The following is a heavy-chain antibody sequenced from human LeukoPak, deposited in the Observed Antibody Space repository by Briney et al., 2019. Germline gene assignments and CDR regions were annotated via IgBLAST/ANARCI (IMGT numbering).Heavy chain of an antibody. CDR2: INHSGST. V-gene: IGHV4-34*01. D-gene: IGHD2-2*01. CDR1: GGSFSGYY. J-gene: IGHJ4*02. CDR3: ARGSYDCSSTSCLGREGYFDY. Sequence: SGTLSLTCAVYGGSFSGYYWSWIRQPPGKGLEWIGEINHSGSTNYNPSLKSRVTISVDTSKNQFSLKLSSVTAADTAVYYCARGSYDCSSTSCLGREGYFDYRGQGTLVTVSS.